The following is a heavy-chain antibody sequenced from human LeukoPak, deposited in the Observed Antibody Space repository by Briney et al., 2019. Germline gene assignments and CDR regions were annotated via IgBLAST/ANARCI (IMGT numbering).Heavy chain of an antibody. D-gene: IGHD3-3*01. J-gene: IGHJ4*02. V-gene: IGHV1-18*01. Sequence: ASVKVSCKTSGYTFTSYAITWVRQAPGQGLEWMGWISAYNGNTNYTQKPQGKVTMTTETSTSSAYIELRSLRSDDTGVYYCARVRDYYDFWSGYYADWGQGTLVTVSS. CDR1: GYTFTSYA. CDR3: ARVRDYYDFWSGYYAD. CDR2: ISAYNGNT.